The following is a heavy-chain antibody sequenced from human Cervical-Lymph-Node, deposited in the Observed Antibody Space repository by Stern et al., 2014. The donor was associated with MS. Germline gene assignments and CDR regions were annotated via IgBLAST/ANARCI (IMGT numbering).Heavy chain of an antibody. CDR3: ARGLLGSENAFDI. D-gene: IGHD2-15*01. Sequence: QVQLGQSGAEVKKPGASVKVSCKASGYTFTSYGISWVRQAPGKGLEWMGWISAYNGNTNYAQELQGRVTMTTDTSTSTAYVELRSLRSDDTAVYYCARGLLGSENAFDIWGQGTMVTVSS. CDR1: GYTFTSYG. V-gene: IGHV1-18*01. CDR2: ISAYNGNT. J-gene: IGHJ3*02.